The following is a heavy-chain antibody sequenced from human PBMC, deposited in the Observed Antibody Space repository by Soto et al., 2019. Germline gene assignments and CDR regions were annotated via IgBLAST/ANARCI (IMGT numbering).Heavy chain of an antibody. CDR3: ARVSSISVSRSCDX. CDR1: GYTFTSHD. Sequence: NVSCKSSGYTFTSHDINWVRQATGQGLEWMGCLNPHNGKTGYAQRFQGRVTMTWNATTGTVYLELSSLRPEETAMYYCARVSSISVSRSCDXGGQVTPSTVSX. J-gene: IGHJ4*02. D-gene: IGHD6-6*01. CDR2: LNPHNGKT. V-gene: IGHV1-8*01.